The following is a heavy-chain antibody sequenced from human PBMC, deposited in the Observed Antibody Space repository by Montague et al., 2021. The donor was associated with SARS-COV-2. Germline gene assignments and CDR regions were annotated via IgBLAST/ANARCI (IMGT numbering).Heavy chain of an antibody. D-gene: IGHD3-3*01. CDR1: GGSISSYY. Sequence: SETLSLTCTVSGGSISSYYWSWIRQPAGKGLEWIGRIYTSGSXNYNPSLKSRVTMSVDTSKNQFSLKLSSVTAADTAVYYCAREAGITIFGVAPAGYYYYMDVGGKGTTVPV. J-gene: IGHJ6*03. CDR2: IYTSGSX. CDR3: AREAGITIFGVAPAGYYYYMDV. V-gene: IGHV4-4*07.